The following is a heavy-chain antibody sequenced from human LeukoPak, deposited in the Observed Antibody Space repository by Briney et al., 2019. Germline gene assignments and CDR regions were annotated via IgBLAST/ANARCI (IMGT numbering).Heavy chain of an antibody. J-gene: IGHJ4*02. CDR1: GFTFSSYW. CDR3: ARPHYYDSSGYLYYFDY. Sequence: GGSLRLSCAASGFTFSSYWMSWVRQAPGKGLEWVANTKQDGSEKYYVDSVKGRFTISRDNAKNSLYLQMNSLRAEDTAVYYCARPHYYDSSGYLYYFDYWGQGTLVTVSS. V-gene: IGHV3-7*01. D-gene: IGHD3-22*01. CDR2: TKQDGSEK.